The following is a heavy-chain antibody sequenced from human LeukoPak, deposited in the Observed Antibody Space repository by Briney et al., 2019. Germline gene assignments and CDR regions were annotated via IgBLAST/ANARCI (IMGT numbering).Heavy chain of an antibody. CDR2: MYYSGSA. CDR3: ARQSSYSSGWYFDY. J-gene: IGHJ4*02. Sequence: SETLSLTCTVSGGSVSDSRYYWGSIRQPPGKGLEWIGNMYYSGSANYNLSLKSRVTISIDTSKNQFSLKLSSVTAADTAVYYCARQSSYSSGWYFDYWGQGTLVTVSS. D-gene: IGHD6-19*01. V-gene: IGHV4-39*01. CDR1: GGSVSDSRYY.